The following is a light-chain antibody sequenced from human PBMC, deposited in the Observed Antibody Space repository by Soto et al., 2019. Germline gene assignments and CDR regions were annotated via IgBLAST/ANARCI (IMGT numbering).Light chain of an antibody. J-gene: IGKJ2*01. V-gene: IGKV3-20*01. CDR1: QTVSSTY. CDR2: GTS. Sequence: EIVLTQSPGTLSLSPGERATLSCRTSQTVSSTYLAWYQQKRGQAPRLLSYGTSNRATGIPDRFSGSGSGTDFTLTITRLEPEDFAVYHCQLYGSSPLYSFAQGTELEIK. CDR3: QLYGSSPLYS.